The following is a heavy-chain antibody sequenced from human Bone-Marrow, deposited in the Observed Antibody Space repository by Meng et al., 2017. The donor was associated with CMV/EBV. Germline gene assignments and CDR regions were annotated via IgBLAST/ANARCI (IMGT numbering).Heavy chain of an antibody. D-gene: IGHD2-21*01. CDR1: GYTFTSYG. CDR3: ASRGPSYCGVDCLAWFDP. J-gene: IGHJ5*02. CDR2: IRVYNGDT. V-gene: IGHV1-18*01. Sequence: ASVKVSCKASGYTFTSYGINWVRQAPGQGREGMGWIRVYNGDTKYAQKFQGRVTMTTDTSTSPAYMELRSLRSDDTDLYYCASRGPSYCGVDCLAWFDPWGQGTLVTVSS.